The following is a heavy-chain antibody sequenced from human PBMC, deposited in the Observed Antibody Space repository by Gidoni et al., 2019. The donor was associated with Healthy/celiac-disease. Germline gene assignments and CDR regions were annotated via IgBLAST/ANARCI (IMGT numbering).Heavy chain of an antibody. Sequence: QLQLQESGPGLVKPSETLSLTCTVSGGSISSSSYYWGWIRQPPGKGLEWIGSIYYSGSTYYNPSLKSRVTISVDTSKNQFSLKLSSVTAADTAVYYCARHFPQRDIVVVPAAGYWGQGTLVTVSS. CDR1: GGSISSSSYY. CDR3: ARHFPQRDIVVVPAAGY. CDR2: IYYSGST. V-gene: IGHV4-39*01. J-gene: IGHJ4*02. D-gene: IGHD2-2*01.